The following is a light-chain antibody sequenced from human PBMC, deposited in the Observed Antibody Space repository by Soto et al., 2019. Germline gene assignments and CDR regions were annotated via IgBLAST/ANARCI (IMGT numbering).Light chain of an antibody. Sequence: QSVLTQPASVSGSPGQSITISCTGTSSDVGGYNYVSWYQQHPGKAPKLMIYEVSNRPSGVSNRFSGSKSGNTASLTISGLQAEDEADYYCSSYTSRSTLVVFGGGTKLTV. CDR3: SSYTSRSTLVV. CDR2: EVS. V-gene: IGLV2-14*01. CDR1: SSDVGGYNY. J-gene: IGLJ2*01.